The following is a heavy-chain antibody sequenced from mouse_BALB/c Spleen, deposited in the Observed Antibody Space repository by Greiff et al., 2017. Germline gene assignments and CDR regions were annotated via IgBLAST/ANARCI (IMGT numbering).Heavy chain of an antibody. CDR3: ASRYYGYEGGFAY. J-gene: IGHJ3*01. CDR1: GYTFTSYV. V-gene: IGHV1-14*01. CDR2: INPYNDGT. D-gene: IGHD1-2*01. Sequence: EVQLVESGPELVKPGASVKMSCKASGYTFTSYVMHWVKQKPGQGLEWIGYINPYNDGTKYNEKFKGKATLTSDKSSSTAYMELSSLTSEDSAVYYCASRYYGYEGGFAYWGQGTLVTVSA.